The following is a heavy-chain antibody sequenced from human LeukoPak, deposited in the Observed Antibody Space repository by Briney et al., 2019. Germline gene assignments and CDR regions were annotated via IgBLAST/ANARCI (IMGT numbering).Heavy chain of an antibody. CDR3: ARVFVVVPAAQASHFDY. CDR1: GGSFSGYY. CDR2: IYYSGST. V-gene: IGHV4-59*01. D-gene: IGHD2-2*01. Sequence: SETLSLTCAVYGGSFSGYYWNWIRQPPGKGLEWIGYIYYSGSTNYNPSLKSRVTISVDTSKNQFSLKLSSVTAADTAVYYCARVFVVVPAAQASHFDYWGQGALVTVSS. J-gene: IGHJ4*02.